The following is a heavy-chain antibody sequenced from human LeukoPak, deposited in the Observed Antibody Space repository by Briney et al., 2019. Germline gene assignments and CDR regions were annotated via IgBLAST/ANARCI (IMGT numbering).Heavy chain of an antibody. CDR2: ISYDGSNK. Sequence: PGGSLRLSCAASGFTFSSYSIHWVRQAPGKGLEWVAVISYDGSNKYYADSVKGRFTISRDNSKNTLYLQVNSLRAEDTAVYYCARSIMIFGVARGLGDWFDPWGQGTLVTVSP. V-gene: IGHV3-30-3*01. CDR3: ARSIMIFGVARGLGDWFDP. D-gene: IGHD3-3*01. J-gene: IGHJ5*02. CDR1: GFTFSSYS.